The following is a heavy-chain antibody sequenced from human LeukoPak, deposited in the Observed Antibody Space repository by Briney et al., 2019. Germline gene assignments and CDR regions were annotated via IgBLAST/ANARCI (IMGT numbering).Heavy chain of an antibody. CDR3: ARVISNYGDYEGDFDY. CDR1: GYTFTGYY. V-gene: IGHV1-2*02. D-gene: IGHD4-17*01. CDR2: INPNSGGT. Sequence: ASVKVSCKASGYTFTGYYMHWVRQAPGQVLEWMGWINPNSGGTNYAQKFQGRVTMTRDTSISTAYMELSRLRSDDTAVYYCARVISNYGDYEGDFDYWGQGTPVTVSS. J-gene: IGHJ4*02.